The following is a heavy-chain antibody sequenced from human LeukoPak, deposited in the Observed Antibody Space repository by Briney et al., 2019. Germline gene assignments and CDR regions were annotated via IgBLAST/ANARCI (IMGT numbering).Heavy chain of an antibody. CDR1: GFTFSSYG. V-gene: IGHV3-23*01. CDR2: ISGSGGST. D-gene: IGHD3-16*02. J-gene: IGHJ4*02. CDR3: AKEEYDYVWGSYRYFDY. Sequence: PGGSLRLSCAASGFTFSSYGMSWVRQAPGKGLEWVSAISGSGGSTYYADSVKGRFTISRDNSKNTLYLQMNSLRAEDTAVYYCAKEEYDYVWGSYRYFDYWGQGTLVTVSS.